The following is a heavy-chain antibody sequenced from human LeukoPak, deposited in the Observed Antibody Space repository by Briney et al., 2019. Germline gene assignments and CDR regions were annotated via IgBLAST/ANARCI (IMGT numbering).Heavy chain of an antibody. J-gene: IGHJ4*02. Sequence: PSETLSLTCAVCGGSFSGYYWSWIRQPPGKGLEWIGEINHSGSTNYNPSLKSRVTISVDTSKNQFSLKLTSVTAADTAVYFCARGATGWAVGYWGQGTLVTVSS. CDR2: INHSGST. D-gene: IGHD6-19*01. V-gene: IGHV4-34*01. CDR3: ARGATGWAVGY. CDR1: GGSFSGYY.